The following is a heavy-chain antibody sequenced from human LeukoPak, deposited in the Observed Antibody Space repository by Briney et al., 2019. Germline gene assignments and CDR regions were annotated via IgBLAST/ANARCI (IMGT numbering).Heavy chain of an antibody. D-gene: IGHD6-13*01. V-gene: IGHV3-23*01. Sequence: GGTLRLSCAASAFTFSSYGMSWVRQAPGKGLEWVSAISGSGGSTYYADSVKGRFTISRDNSKNTLYLQMNSLKTEDTAVYYCTSGWLAAAYDDYMDVWGKGTTVTVSS. CDR3: TSGWLAAAYDDYMDV. CDR1: AFTFSSYG. CDR2: ISGSGGST. J-gene: IGHJ6*03.